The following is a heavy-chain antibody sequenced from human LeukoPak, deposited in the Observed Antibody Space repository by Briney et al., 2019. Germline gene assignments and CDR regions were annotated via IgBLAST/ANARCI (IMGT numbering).Heavy chain of an antibody. CDR2: VYSSGTT. CDR1: GGSISITTHY. CDR3: ARETRWPAVVHYFDN. D-gene: IGHD2-2*01. Sequence: SETLSLTCTVSGGSISITTHYWTWIRQPAGKGLEWIGRVYSSGTTIYNPSLKSRVTMSVDTSNNQFSLILNSVTAADTAVYYCARETRWPAVVHYFDNWGQGTLVTVSS. J-gene: IGHJ4*02. V-gene: IGHV4-4*07.